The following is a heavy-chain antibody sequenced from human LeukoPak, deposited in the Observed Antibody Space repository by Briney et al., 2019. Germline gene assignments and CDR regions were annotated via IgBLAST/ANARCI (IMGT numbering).Heavy chain of an antibody. D-gene: IGHD2-8*01. CDR2: INPNMGGT. CDR3: ARDLVYCTNGVCFTAPPRNWFDP. J-gene: IGHJ5*02. CDR1: GYTFTGYY. Sequence: ASVTVSFKASGYTFTGYYMHWVRQAPGQGLESMGWINPNMGGTNYAQKFQGRVTMTRDTSISTAYMELSRLRSDDTAVYYCARDLVYCTNGVCFTAPPRNWFDPWGQGTPVTFSS. V-gene: IGHV1-2*02.